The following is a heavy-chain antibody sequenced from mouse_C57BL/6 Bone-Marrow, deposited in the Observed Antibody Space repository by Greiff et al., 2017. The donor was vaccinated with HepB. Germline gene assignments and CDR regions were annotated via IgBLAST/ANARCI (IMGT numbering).Heavy chain of an antibody. CDR2: ISSGGDYI. Sequence: EVNVVESGEGLVKPGGSLKLSCAASGFTFSSYAMSWVRQTPEKRLEWVAYISSGGDYIYYADTVKGRFTISRDNARNTLYLQMSSLKSEDTAMYYCSTGTRWYFDVWGTGTTVTVSS. D-gene: IGHD4-1*01. CDR3: STGTRWYFDV. V-gene: IGHV5-9-1*02. J-gene: IGHJ1*03. CDR1: GFTFSSYA.